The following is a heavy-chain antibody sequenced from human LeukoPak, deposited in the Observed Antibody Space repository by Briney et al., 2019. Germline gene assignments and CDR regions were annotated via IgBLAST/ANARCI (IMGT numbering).Heavy chain of an antibody. J-gene: IGHJ1*01. CDR2: IYYSGST. D-gene: IGHD2-2*01. CDR3: ARHGARRRLGYCSSTSCQYFQH. V-gene: IGHV4-39*01. Sequence: NPSETLSLTCTVSGGSISSSSYYWGWIRQPPGTGLEWIGSIYYSGSTYYNPSLKSRVTISVDTSKNQFSLKLSSVTAADTAVYYCARHGARRRLGYCSSTSCQYFQHWGQGTLVTVSS. CDR1: GGSISSSSYY.